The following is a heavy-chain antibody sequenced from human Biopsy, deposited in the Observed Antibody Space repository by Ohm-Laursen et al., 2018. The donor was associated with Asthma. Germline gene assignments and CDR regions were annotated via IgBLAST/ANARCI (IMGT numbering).Heavy chain of an antibody. Sequence: SLRLSCTAFGFTFSSYAMSWVRQAPGKGLEWVSVIYSGGTSHTADSVRGRFTISRDYSKNTLYLQMHSLRAEDTAVYYCARGDSSNWSHYYFDYWGQGTLVTVSS. CDR3: ARGDSSNWSHYYFDY. CDR1: GFTFSSYA. J-gene: IGHJ4*02. D-gene: IGHD3-22*01. V-gene: IGHV3-23*03. CDR2: IYSGGTS.